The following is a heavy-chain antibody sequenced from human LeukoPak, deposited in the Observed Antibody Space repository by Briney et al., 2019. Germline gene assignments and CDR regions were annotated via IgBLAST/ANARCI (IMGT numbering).Heavy chain of an antibody. J-gene: IGHJ5*02. CDR3: ARDSDFYDSSGSNADP. CDR2: IYYTGST. V-gene: IGHV4-39*07. Sequence: PSETLSLTCTVSGGSISSSSYYWGWIRQPPGKGLEWIGSIYYTGSTYYNPSLKSRVTISVDTSKNQFSLKLSSVTAADTAVYYCARDSDFYDSSGSNADPWGQGTLVTVSS. D-gene: IGHD3-22*01. CDR1: GGSISSSSYY.